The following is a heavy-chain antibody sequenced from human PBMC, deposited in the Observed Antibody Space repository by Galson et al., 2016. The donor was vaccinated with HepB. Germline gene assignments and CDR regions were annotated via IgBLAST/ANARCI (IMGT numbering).Heavy chain of an antibody. Sequence: SLRLSCAASGFTFSSYAMTWVRQAPGKGLEWVSAISGVGGNTYYAESVNGRFTISRDNSKITLYLQMNSLRVEDTAVYYCAKDRTLSYYDSSGYYPSPYYLDYWGQGTLVTVSS. D-gene: IGHD3-22*01. CDR3: AKDRTLSYYDSSGYYPSPYYLDY. V-gene: IGHV3-23*01. J-gene: IGHJ4*02. CDR1: GFTFSSYA. CDR2: ISGVGGNT.